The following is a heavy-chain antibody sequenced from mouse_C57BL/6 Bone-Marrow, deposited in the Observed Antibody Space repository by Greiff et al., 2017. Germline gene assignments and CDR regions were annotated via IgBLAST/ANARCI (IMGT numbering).Heavy chain of an antibody. CDR2: ILPGSGST. V-gene: IGHV1-9*01. Sequence: QVHVMQSGAELMKPGASVKLSCTATGYTFTDYWIEWVKQRPGHGLEWIGEILPGSGSTNYTEKFKGKATFTADPSSNTVYLQLSSLTTEDSAIYYCARWFDVWGTGTTVTVSS. CDR3: ARWFDV. J-gene: IGHJ1*03. CDR1: GYTFTDYW.